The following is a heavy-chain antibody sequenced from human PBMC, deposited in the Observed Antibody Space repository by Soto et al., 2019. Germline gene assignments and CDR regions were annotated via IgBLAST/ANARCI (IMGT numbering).Heavy chain of an antibody. V-gene: IGHV4-31*03. J-gene: IGHJ5*02. CDR1: GGSISSGGYY. CDR2: IYYSGST. D-gene: IGHD6-13*01. Sequence: SETLSLTCTVSGGSISSGGYYWSWIRQHPGKGLEWIGYIYYSGSTYYNPSLKSRVTISVDTSKNQFSLKLSSVTAADTAVYYCARDRAGIAAAGRWLEPWGQGTLVTAPQ. CDR3: ARDRAGIAAAGRWLEP.